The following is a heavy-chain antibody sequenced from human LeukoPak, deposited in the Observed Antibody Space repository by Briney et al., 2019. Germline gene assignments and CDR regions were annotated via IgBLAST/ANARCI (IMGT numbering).Heavy chain of an antibody. J-gene: IGHJ4*02. CDR1: GFTFSSYA. V-gene: IGHV3-23*01. D-gene: IGHD6-19*01. CDR3: AREPYSSGWYFSYYFDY. CDR2: ISGSGGST. Sequence: GGSLRLSCAASGFTFSSYAMSWVRQAPGKGLEWVSAISGSGGSTYYADSVKGQFTISRDNSKNTLYLQMNSLRAEDTAVYYCAREPYSSGWYFSYYFDYWGQGTLVTVSS.